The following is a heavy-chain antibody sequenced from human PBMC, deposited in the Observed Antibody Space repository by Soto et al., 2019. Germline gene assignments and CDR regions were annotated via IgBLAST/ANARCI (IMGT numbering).Heavy chain of an antibody. V-gene: IGHV3-30*03. J-gene: IGHJ6*02. CDR1: GFTFSSYG. D-gene: IGHD1-7*01. CDR2: ISYDGSNK. CDR3: AREVELRFGGYYYGMDV. Sequence: PGGSLRLSCAASGFTFSSYGMHWVRQAPGKGREWVAVISYDGSNKYYADSVKGRFTISRDNSKNTLYLQMNSLRAEDTAVYYCAREVELRFGGYYYGMDVWGQGTTVTVSS.